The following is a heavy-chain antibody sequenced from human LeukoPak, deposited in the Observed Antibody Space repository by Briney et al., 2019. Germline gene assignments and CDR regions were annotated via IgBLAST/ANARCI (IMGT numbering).Heavy chain of an antibody. V-gene: IGHV3-23*01. CDR1: GFTLSSYA. D-gene: IGHD3-22*01. CDR3: AKDWYDSSGRNAFDI. Sequence: GGSLRLSCAASGFTLSSYAMSWVRQAPGKGLEWVSAISGSGGSTYYADSVKGRFTISRDNSKNTLYLQMNSLRAEDTAVYYCAKDWYDSSGRNAFDIWGQGTMVTVSS. CDR2: ISGSGGST. J-gene: IGHJ3*02.